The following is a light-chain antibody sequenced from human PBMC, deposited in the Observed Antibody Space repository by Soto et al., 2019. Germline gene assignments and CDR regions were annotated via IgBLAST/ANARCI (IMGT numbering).Light chain of an antibody. V-gene: IGKV1-5*01. CDR2: DAT. Sequence: DIPMTQSPSTLSASVGDRVTITCRASQTISSSLAWYQHKPGKAPKLLIFDATTLQSGVPSRFSGSGFGTEFTLTITGLQPDDFATYYCQQHNDYTPLTFGQGTKLEIK. CDR3: QQHNDYTPLT. CDR1: QTISSS. J-gene: IGKJ2*01.